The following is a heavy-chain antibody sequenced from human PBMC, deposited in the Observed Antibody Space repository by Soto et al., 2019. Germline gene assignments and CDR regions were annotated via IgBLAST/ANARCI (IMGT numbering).Heavy chain of an antibody. Sequence: PGGSLRLSCTASGFTFGDYAMSWFRQAPGKGLEWVGFIRSKAYGGTTEYAASVKGRFTISRDDSKSIAYLQMNSLKTEDTAVYYCTRGGTYSGSGHAFDIWGQGTMVTVSS. J-gene: IGHJ3*02. V-gene: IGHV3-49*03. CDR1: GFTFGDYA. CDR3: TRGGTYSGSGHAFDI. D-gene: IGHD1-26*01. CDR2: IRSKAYGGTT.